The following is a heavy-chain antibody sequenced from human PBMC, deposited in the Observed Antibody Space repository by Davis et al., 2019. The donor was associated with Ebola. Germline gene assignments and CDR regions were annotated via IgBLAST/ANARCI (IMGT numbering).Heavy chain of an antibody. CDR3: ARQHDPSTPAPGF. J-gene: IGHJ4*02. CDR2: IKTDGSYT. CDR1: GFTFSSYG. Sequence: HTGGSLRLSCEGSGFTFSSYGMHWVRQAPGKGLVWVSRIKTDGSYTNYADSVKGRFAIFRDNAKNTLYLQMNSLRAEDTAVYYCARQHDPSTPAPGFWGQGTLVTVSS. V-gene: IGHV3-74*01. D-gene: IGHD5/OR15-5a*01.